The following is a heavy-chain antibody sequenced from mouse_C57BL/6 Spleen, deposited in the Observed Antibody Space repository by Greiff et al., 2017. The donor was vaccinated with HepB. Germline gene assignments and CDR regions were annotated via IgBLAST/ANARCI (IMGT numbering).Heavy chain of an antibody. D-gene: IGHD2-5*01. CDR2: ISDGGSYT. Sequence: VQLKESGGGLVKPGGSLKLSCAASGFTFSSYAMSWVRQTPEKRLEWVATISDGGSYTYYPDNVKGRFTISRDNAKNNLYLQMSHLKFEDTAMYYCARDRIVTSYYFDDWGQGTTLTVSS. CDR3: ARDRIVTSYYFDD. CDR1: GFTFSSYA. V-gene: IGHV5-4*01. J-gene: IGHJ2*01.